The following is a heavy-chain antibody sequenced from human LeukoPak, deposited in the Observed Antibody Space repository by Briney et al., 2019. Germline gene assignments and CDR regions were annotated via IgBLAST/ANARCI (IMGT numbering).Heavy chain of an antibody. CDR3: ARPVPSRLGWFDP. CDR2: IYYSGST. D-gene: IGHD1-1*01. Sequence: SETLSLTCTVSGGSISSYYWSWIRQPPGKGLEWIGSIYYSGSTYYNPSLKSRVSISVHTSKNQFSLKLRSVTAADTAVYYCARPVPSRLGWFDPWGQGTLVTVSS. CDR1: GGSISSYY. J-gene: IGHJ5*02. V-gene: IGHV4-59*05.